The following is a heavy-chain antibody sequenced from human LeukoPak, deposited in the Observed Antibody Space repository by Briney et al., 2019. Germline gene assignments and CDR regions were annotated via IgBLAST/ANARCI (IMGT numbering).Heavy chain of an antibody. CDR3: ARQTMTTIFDL. Sequence: PSETLSLTCTVSGGSISSGDYYWSWIRQPPGKGLEWIGYIYYSGSTNYNPSLKSRVTISVDTSKNQFSLKLSSVTAADTAVYYCARQTMTTIFDLWGRGTLVTVSS. CDR2: IYYSGST. D-gene: IGHD4-17*01. J-gene: IGHJ2*01. V-gene: IGHV4-61*08. CDR1: GGSISSGDYY.